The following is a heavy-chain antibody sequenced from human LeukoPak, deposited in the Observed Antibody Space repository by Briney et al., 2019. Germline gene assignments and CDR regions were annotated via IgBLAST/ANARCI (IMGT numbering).Heavy chain of an antibody. Sequence: GGSLRLSCAASGFTFDDYAMHRVRQAPGKGLEWVSGISWNSGSIGYADSVKGRFTISRDNSKNTLYLQMNSLRAEDTAVYYCAKDLEYYDFWSGPVTYYYYMDVWGKGTTVTVSS. J-gene: IGHJ6*03. D-gene: IGHD3-3*01. CDR1: GFTFDDYA. CDR3: AKDLEYYDFWSGPVTYYYYMDV. V-gene: IGHV3-9*01. CDR2: ISWNSGSI.